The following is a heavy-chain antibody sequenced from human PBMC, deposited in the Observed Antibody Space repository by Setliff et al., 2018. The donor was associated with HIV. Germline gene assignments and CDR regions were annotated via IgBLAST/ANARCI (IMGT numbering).Heavy chain of an antibody. V-gene: IGHV4-61*02. CDR1: GGSMSSGSYF. D-gene: IGHD3-22*01. Sequence: PSETLSLTCTVSGGSMSSGSYFWSWIRQPAGKGLEWIGRIYTSGSTDYNPSLKSRLTISVDTPKNQFSLKLSSVTAADTAVYYCARDWTPYYYDSSGYYYGIGAFDIWGQGTMVTVSS. J-gene: IGHJ3*02. CDR3: ARDWTPYYYDSSGYYYGIGAFDI. CDR2: IYTSGST.